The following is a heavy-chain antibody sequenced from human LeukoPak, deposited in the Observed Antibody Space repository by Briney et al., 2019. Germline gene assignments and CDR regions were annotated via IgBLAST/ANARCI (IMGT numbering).Heavy chain of an antibody. CDR1: GGSVSSGSYY. V-gene: IGHV4-61*01. CDR3: ARWPRNYDILTGSIYAFDY. D-gene: IGHD3-9*01. Sequence: PSETLSLTCTVSGGSVSSGSYYWSWIRQPPGKGLEWTGYSYYSGSTNYNPSLKSRVTISVDTSKNQFSLKLSSVTAADTAVYYCARWPRNYDILTGSIYAFDYWGQGTLVTVSS. J-gene: IGHJ4*02. CDR2: SYYSGST.